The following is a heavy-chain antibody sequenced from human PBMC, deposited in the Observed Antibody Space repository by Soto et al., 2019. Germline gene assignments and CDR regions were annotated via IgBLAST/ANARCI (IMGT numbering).Heavy chain of an antibody. D-gene: IGHD2-2*01. CDR2: IWYDGSNK. V-gene: IGHV3-33*06. CDR1: GFTFSSYG. CDR3: AKVTQLVPLVGPDY. J-gene: IGHJ4*02. Sequence: QVQLVESGGGVVQPGRSLRLSCAASGFTFSSYGMHWVRQAPGKGLEWVAVIWYDGSNKYYADSVKGRFTISRDNSKNTLYLQMNSLRAEDTAVYYCAKVTQLVPLVGPDYWGQGTLVTVSS.